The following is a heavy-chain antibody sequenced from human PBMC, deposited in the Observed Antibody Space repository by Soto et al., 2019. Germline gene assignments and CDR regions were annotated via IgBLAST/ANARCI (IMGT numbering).Heavy chain of an antibody. CDR2: ISYDGSNK. D-gene: IGHD2-2*01. CDR3: EKVGRKGYCSSTSCYPFEY. Sequence: PGGSLRLSCAASGFTFSSYGMHWVRQAPGKGLEWVAVISYDGSNKYYADSVKGRFTISRDNSKNTLYLQMNSLRAEDTAVYYCEKVGRKGYCSSTSCYPFEYWGQGTLVTVSS. J-gene: IGHJ4*02. CDR1: GFTFSSYG. V-gene: IGHV3-30*18.